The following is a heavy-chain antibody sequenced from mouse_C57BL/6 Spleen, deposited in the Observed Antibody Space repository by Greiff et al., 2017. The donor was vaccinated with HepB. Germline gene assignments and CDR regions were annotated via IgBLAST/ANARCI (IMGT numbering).Heavy chain of an antibody. CDR3: AREATASFAY. CDR1: GYTFTDYY. Sequence: VQLQQSGPVLVKPGASVKMSCKASGYTFTDYYMNWVKQSHGKSLEWIGVINPYNGGTSYNQKFKGKATLTVDKSSSTAYMELNSLTSEDSAVYDCAREATASFAYWGQGTLVTVSA. CDR2: INPYNGGT. J-gene: IGHJ3*01. V-gene: IGHV1-19*01.